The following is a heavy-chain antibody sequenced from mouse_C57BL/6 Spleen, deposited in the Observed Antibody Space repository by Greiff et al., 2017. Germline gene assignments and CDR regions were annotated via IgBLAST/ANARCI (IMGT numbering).Heavy chain of an antibody. V-gene: IGHV2-2*01. CDR2: IWSGGST. Sequence: QVQLQQSGPGLVQPSQSLSITCTVSGFSLTSYGVHWVRQSPGKGLEWLGVIWSGGSTDYNAAFISRLSISKYNSKSQVFFKMNSLQADDTAIYYCARPSYGSSYDWYFDVWGTGTTVTVSS. D-gene: IGHD1-1*01. CDR1: GFSLTSYG. CDR3: ARPSYGSSYDWYFDV. J-gene: IGHJ1*03.